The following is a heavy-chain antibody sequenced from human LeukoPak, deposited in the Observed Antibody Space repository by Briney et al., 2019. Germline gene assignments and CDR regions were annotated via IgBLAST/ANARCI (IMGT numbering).Heavy chain of an antibody. CDR2: IRYDGSNK. Sequence: LTGGSLRLSRAASGFTFSSYGMLGVRPAPGRGLEWVAFIRYDGSNKYYPDSVTRRFTISRDNSKNTLYLQMNSLRAEDTAVYYCAKGLTLNFISYYFDYWGQGTLVTVSS. CDR3: AKGLTLNFISYYFDY. V-gene: IGHV3-30*02. J-gene: IGHJ4*02. CDR1: GFTFSSYG. D-gene: IGHD3-10*01.